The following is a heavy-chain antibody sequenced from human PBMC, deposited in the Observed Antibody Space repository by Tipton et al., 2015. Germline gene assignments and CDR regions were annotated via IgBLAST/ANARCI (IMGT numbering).Heavy chain of an antibody. CDR1: GYTFSSYG. CDR3: ARGGDSSGYYFGGYFDY. CDR2: IIPLFGTT. V-gene: IGHV1-69*01. Sequence: QVQLVQSGAEVKKPGASVKVSCKASGYTFSSYGISWVRQAPGQGLEWMGGIIPLFGTTDYAQRFQGRVTITADESTSTAYMEMSSLQSDDTAVYYCARGGDSSGYYFGGYFDYWGQGTQVTVSA. J-gene: IGHJ4*02. D-gene: IGHD3-22*01.